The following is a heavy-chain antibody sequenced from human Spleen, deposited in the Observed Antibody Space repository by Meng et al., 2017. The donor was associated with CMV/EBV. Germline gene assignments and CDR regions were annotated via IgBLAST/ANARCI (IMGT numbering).Heavy chain of an antibody. V-gene: IGHV3-74*01. CDR1: GFTFNRNW. J-gene: IGHJ6*02. CDR2: IKSDGRTV. Sequence: GGSLRLSCAASGFTFNRNWMYWVRQAPGKGLVWVSGIKSDGRTVNHADAVRGRFTISTDSAKKTVYLQMNSLRAEDTAVYYCARGEYSNYHQYYYAMDVWGQGTTVTVSS. CDR3: ARGEYSNYHQYYYAMDV. D-gene: IGHD4-11*01.